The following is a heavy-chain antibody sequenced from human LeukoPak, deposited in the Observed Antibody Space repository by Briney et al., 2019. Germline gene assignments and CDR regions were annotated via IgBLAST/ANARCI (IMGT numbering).Heavy chain of an antibody. Sequence: PSETLSLTCNVSGGSISSGDKYWSWIRQPPGKGLEWIGYIYYSGSTYYNPSLKSRVTISVDTSKNQFSLKLSSVTAADTAVYYCARVSRLCHDYWGLGTLVTVSS. D-gene: IGHD2-2*01. CDR1: GGSISSGDKY. V-gene: IGHV4-30-4*01. CDR2: IYYSGST. J-gene: IGHJ4*02. CDR3: ARVSRLCHDY.